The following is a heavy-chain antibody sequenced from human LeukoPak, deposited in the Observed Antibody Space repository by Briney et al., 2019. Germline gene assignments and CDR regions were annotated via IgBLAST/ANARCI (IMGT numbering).Heavy chain of an antibody. J-gene: IGHJ4*02. CDR1: GGSISSGSYY. D-gene: IGHD5-12*01. CDR2: IYTSGST. V-gene: IGHV4-61*02. CDR3: ARVGDSGYGQFDY. Sequence: SETLSLTCTVSGGSISSGSYYWSWIRQPAGKGLEWIGRIYTSGSTNYNPSLKSRVTISVDTSKNQFSLKLSSVTAADTAVYYCARVGDSGYGQFDYWGQGTLVTVSS.